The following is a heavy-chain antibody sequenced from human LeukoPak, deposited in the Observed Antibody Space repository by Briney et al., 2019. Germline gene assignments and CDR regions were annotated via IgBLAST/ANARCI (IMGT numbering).Heavy chain of an antibody. V-gene: IGHV4-59*01. J-gene: IGHJ6*02. CDR1: GGSISSYY. CDR2: IYYSGST. Sequence: SETLSLTCTVSGGSISSYYWSWIRQPPGKVLEWIGYIYYSGSTNYNPSLKSRVTISVDTSKNQFSLKLSSVTAADTAVYYCARGGVTPYYYYGMDVWGQGTTVTVSS. D-gene: IGHD2-21*02. CDR3: ARGGVTPYYYYGMDV.